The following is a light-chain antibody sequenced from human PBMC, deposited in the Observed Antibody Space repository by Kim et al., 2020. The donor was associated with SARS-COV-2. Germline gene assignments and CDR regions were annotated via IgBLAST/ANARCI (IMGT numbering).Light chain of an antibody. CDR1: QSVSNN. CDR2: GAS. J-gene: IGKJ2*01. Sequence: EVLMTQFPATLSGSPGDEATLSCRASQSVSNNLAWYQQKPGRAPRLLIYGASTRATGTPARFSGSGSGTEFTLTISSLHSEDFAVYYCQQYDNWPPYTFGQGTKLEI. V-gene: IGKV3-15*01. CDR3: QQYDNWPPYT.